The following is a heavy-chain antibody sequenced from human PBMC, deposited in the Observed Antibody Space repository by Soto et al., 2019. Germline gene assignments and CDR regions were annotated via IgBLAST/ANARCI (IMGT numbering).Heavy chain of an antibody. Sequence: SVKVSCKASGGTFSTYVISWVRQAPGQGLEWVGGIIPIFGTANYAQKFQGRVTISADESTSTAYMELSNLRSEDTAVYYCARQITILNPFDYWGQGTLVTVSS. CDR3: ARQITILNPFDY. V-gene: IGHV1-69*13. CDR2: IIPIFGTA. CDR1: GGTFSTYV. D-gene: IGHD3-3*01. J-gene: IGHJ4*02.